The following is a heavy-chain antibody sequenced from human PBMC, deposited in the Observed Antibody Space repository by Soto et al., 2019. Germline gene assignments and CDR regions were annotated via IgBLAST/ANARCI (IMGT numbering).Heavy chain of an antibody. CDR1: GGSISSGDYY. J-gene: IGHJ3*02. CDR2: IYYSGST. D-gene: IGHD3-16*01. V-gene: IGHV4-30-4*01. Sequence: QVQLQESGPGLVKPSQTLSLTCTVSGGSISSGDYYWSWIRQPPGKGLEWIGYIYYSGSTYYNPSLKSRVTISVDTSKNQFSLKLSSVTAADTAVYYCARERCLTYYDYVCRKGAFDIWGQGTMVTVSS. CDR3: ARERCLTYYDYVCRKGAFDI.